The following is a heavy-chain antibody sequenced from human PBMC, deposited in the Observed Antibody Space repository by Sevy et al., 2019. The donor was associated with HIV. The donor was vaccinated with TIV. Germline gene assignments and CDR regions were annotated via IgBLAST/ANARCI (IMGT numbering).Heavy chain of an antibody. CDR1: GGTFSSYA. D-gene: IGHD3-22*01. J-gene: IGHJ6*03. CDR3: AGSGGYYPEYYYYYYMDV. Sequence: ASVKVSCKASGGTFSSYAISWVRQAPGQGLEWMGGIIPILGIANYAQKFQGRVTITAEKSTSTAYMELSSLRSEDTAVYYCAGSGGYYPEYYYYYYMDVWGKGTTVTVSS. CDR2: IIPILGIA. V-gene: IGHV1-69*10.